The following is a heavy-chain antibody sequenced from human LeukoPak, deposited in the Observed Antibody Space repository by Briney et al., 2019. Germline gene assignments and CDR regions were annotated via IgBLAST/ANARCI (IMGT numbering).Heavy chain of an antibody. CDR3: ARHPKVVAVLLLYYYYGMGV. V-gene: IGHV4-34*01. D-gene: IGHD2-2*01. J-gene: IGHJ6*02. CDR2: INHSGST. Sequence: SETLSLTCAVYGGSFSGYYWSWIRQPPGKGLEWIGEINHSGSTNYNPSLKSRVTISVDTSKNQFSLKLSSVTAADTAVYYCARHPKVVAVLLLYYYYGMGVWGQGTTVTVSS. CDR1: GGSFSGYY.